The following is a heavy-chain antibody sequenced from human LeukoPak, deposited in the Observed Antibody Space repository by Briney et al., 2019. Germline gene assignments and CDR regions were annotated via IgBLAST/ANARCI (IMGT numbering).Heavy chain of an antibody. J-gene: IGHJ6*02. CDR1: GYTFTVYY. Sequence: ASVKVSWKAAGYTFTVYYMHWVRQAPGQGLEWMGWINPNSGGTNYRHKFQGRVTMTRDTSISPAYMELIRLRSDDTAVYYWARDGLIVVVPAGPRYGMDVWGQGTTVTVSS. CDR2: INPNSGGT. V-gene: IGHV1-2*07. D-gene: IGHD2-2*01. CDR3: ARDGLIVVVPAGPRYGMDV.